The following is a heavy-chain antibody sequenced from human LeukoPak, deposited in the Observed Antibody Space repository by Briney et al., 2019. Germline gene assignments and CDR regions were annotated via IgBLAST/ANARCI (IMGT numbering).Heavy chain of an antibody. CDR3: ARQRAGHAFDI. J-gene: IGHJ3*02. CDR2: ISNRNSNI. Sequence: GGSLRLSCAASGFTFSDYYMTWIRQAPGKGLEWISYISNRNSNIFYADSVKGRFTISRDNAKSLLYLQMNSLRAEDTAVYYCARQRAGHAFDIWGQGTMVTVSS. CDR1: GFTFSDYY. V-gene: IGHV3-11*04.